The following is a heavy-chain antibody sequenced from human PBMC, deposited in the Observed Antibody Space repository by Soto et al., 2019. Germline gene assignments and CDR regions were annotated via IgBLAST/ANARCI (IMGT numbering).Heavy chain of an antibody. CDR3: ARGASGYYPLAWFDP. J-gene: IGHJ5*02. CDR1: GGSISSYY. V-gene: IGHV4-59*01. Sequence: SETLSLTCTVSGGSISSYYWSWIRQPPGKGLEWIGYMYYSGISNYNPSLKSRVIILLDTPKYQFSLKLSSVTAADSAVYYCARGASGYYPLAWFDPWGQGTLVTVSS. CDR2: MYYSGIS. D-gene: IGHD3-3*01.